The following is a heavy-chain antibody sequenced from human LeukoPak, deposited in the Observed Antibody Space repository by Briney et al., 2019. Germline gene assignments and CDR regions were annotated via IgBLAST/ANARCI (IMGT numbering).Heavy chain of an antibody. V-gene: IGHV4-4*07. CDR3: ARFPGGAEYRHYYYMDV. CDR2: IYTSGST. CDR1: GGSISSYY. Sequence: SETLSLTCTVSGGSISSYYWSWIRQPAEKGLEWIGRIYTSGSTNYNPSLKSRVTMSVDTSKNQFSLTLSSVTAADTAVYYCARFPGGAEYRHYYYMDVWGKGTTVTVSS. J-gene: IGHJ6*03. D-gene: IGHD1-14*01.